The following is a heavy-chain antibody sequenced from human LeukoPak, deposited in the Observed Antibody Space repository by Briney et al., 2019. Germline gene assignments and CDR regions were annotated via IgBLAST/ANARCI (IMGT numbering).Heavy chain of an antibody. D-gene: IGHD2-2*01. V-gene: IGHV3-23*01. J-gene: IGHJ4*02. CDR3: AKLEDIVVVPAAIDY. Sequence: GGSLRLSCAASGFTFSSYAMSWVRQAPGKGLEWVSVISGSGGSTYYADSVKGRFTISRDNSKNTLYLQMNSLRGEDTAVYYCAKLEDIVVVPAAIDYWGQGTLVAVSS. CDR2: ISGSGGST. CDR1: GFTFSSYA.